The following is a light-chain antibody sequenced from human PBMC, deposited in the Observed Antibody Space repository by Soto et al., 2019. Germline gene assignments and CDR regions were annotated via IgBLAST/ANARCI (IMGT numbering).Light chain of an antibody. V-gene: IGKV2-40*01. Sequence: RDSGVPARFSGSGSGTDFTLRISRVEAEDVGIYYCMQRIAFPWTFGQRVKVDIK. J-gene: IGKJ1*01. CDR3: MQRIAFPWT.